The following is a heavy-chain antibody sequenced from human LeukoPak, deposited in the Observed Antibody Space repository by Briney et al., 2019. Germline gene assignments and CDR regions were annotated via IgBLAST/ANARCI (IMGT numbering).Heavy chain of an antibody. CDR3: AYCSGGSCYEVGFDP. V-gene: IGHV1-69*04. J-gene: IGHJ5*02. Sequence: GASVKVSCKASGGTFSSYAIIWVRQAPGQGLEWMGRITPILGIANYAQKFQGRVTITADKSTSTAYMELSSLRSEDTAVYYCAYCSGGSCYEVGFDPWGQGTLVTVSS. CDR2: ITPILGIA. D-gene: IGHD2-15*01. CDR1: GGTFSSYA.